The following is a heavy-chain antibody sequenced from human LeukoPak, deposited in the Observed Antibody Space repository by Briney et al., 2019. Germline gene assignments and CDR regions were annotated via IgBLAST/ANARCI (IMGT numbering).Heavy chain of an antibody. CDR2: IYHSGST. J-gene: IGHJ6*02. Sequence: SETLSLTCTVSGGSMISSSHYWGWIRQPPGKGLEWIGEIYHSGSTNYNPSLKSRVTISVDKSKNQFSLKLSSVTAADTAVYYCARVWFGEDYYYGMDVWGQGTTVTVSS. D-gene: IGHD3-10*01. CDR1: GGSMISSSHY. CDR3: ARVWFGEDYYYGMDV. V-gene: IGHV4-39*07.